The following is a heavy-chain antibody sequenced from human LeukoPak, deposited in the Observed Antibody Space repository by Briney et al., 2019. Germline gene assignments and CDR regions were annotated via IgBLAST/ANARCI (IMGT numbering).Heavy chain of an antibody. CDR2: MNPNSGST. D-gene: IGHD5-12*01. J-gene: IGHJ4*02. CDR3: ARGRSTGYPYYFEY. CDR1: GYTFTSYD. V-gene: IGHV1-8*03. Sequence: ASVKVSCKASGYTFTSYDINWVRQATGQGLEWMGWMNPNSGSTGYAQKFQGRVTITRNTSISTAYMELSGLKSEDTAVYYCARGRSTGYPYYFEYWGQGTLVTVSS.